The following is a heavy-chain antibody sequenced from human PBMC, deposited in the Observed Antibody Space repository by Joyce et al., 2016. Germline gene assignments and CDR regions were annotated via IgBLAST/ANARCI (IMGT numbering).Heavy chain of an antibody. J-gene: IGHJ6*02. CDR3: ARGGISYYYAMDV. V-gene: IGHV3-21*01. CDR1: GSTFSSSS. CDR2: MSGTSYYI. D-gene: IGHD3-16*01. Sequence: QLVESGGGVVKPGGSLRLPCEASGSTFSSSSMSWFRQAPGKGLEWVAAMSGTSYYIFHAETVRGRFTVSRDNAKKTLYLQMNSLRAEDSAVFYCARGGISYYYAMDVWGQGTTVTVSS.